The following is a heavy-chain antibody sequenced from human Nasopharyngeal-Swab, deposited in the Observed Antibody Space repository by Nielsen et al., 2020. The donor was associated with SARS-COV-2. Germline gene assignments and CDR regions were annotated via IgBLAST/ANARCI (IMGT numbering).Heavy chain of an antibody. J-gene: IGHJ4*02. CDR3: LRGDRRDY. CDR1: GFSFRTYT. V-gene: IGHV3-21*01. CDR2: ISSDSGAK. D-gene: IGHD3-22*01. Sequence: GESLKIPGAASGFSFRTYTMNWVRQAPGKGREWLSSISSDSGAKYHADSVKGRFTISRDNAKNSLYLEMNSLRAEDTAVYYCLRGDRRDYWGPGTLVSVSS.